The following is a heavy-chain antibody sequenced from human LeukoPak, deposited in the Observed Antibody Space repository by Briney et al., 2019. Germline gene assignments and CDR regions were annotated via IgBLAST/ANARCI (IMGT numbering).Heavy chain of an antibody. Sequence: PGGSLRLSCAASGFSFSAYWMIWVRQAPGKGLEWVANIKQAGSEKDYVDSVKGRFTISRDNSKNSLFLQMNSLSVEDTAVYYCARHNRGGDWDYWGQGTLVTVSS. CDR1: GFSFSAYW. V-gene: IGHV3-7*01. J-gene: IGHJ4*02. CDR3: ARHNRGGDWDY. CDR2: IKQAGSEK. D-gene: IGHD3-16*01.